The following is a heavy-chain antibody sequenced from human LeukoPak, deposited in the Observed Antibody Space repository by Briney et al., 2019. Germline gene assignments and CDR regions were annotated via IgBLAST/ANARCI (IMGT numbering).Heavy chain of an antibody. Sequence: GGSLRLSCAASGFTVSSNYMSWVRQAPGKGLEWVSVIYSGGSTDYADSVKGRFTFSRDISKNTLYLQMNSLRAEDTAVYYCASHPSSDGTVTIYYFDYWGQGTLVTVSS. V-gene: IGHV3-66*04. D-gene: IGHD4-17*01. CDR3: ASHPSSDGTVTIYYFDY. J-gene: IGHJ4*02. CDR1: GFTVSSNY. CDR2: IYSGGST.